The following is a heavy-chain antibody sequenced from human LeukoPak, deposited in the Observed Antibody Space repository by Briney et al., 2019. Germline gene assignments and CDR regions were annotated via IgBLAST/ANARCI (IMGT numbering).Heavy chain of an antibody. Sequence: GASVKVSCKASGYTFTSYYMHWVRQAPGQGLEWMGIINASGGSRNYAQKFQGRVTMTRDTSTSTVYMELSSLRSEDTAIYYCARDRDSSGWGGFFDYWGQGTLVTVSS. CDR3: ARDRDSSGWGGFFDY. V-gene: IGHV1-46*01. D-gene: IGHD6-19*01. CDR1: GYTFTSYY. CDR2: INASGGSR. J-gene: IGHJ4*02.